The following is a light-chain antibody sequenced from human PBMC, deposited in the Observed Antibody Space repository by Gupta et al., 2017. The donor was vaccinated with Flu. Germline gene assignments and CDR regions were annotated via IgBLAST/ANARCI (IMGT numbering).Light chain of an antibody. Sequence: KVTISCAGSSSNIGNNYVSWYQQLPGTAPNLLIYENNKRPSGIPDRFSGSKSGTSATLGITGLQTGDEADYYCGTWDSSLSAGVFGGGTKLTVL. CDR2: ENN. V-gene: IGLV1-51*02. J-gene: IGLJ3*02. CDR1: SSNIGNNY. CDR3: GTWDSSLSAGV.